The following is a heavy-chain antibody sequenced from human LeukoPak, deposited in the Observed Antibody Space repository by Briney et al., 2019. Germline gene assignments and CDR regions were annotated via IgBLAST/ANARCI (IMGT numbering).Heavy chain of an antibody. Sequence: GGSXRLSCAASGFTFSSYWMHWVRQAPGKGLVWVSIINNDGSETRYADSVKGRFTISRDNAKNTLHLQMNSLRADDTAVYYCATAGQGYMDVWGKGTTVTVSS. V-gene: IGHV3-74*01. CDR1: GFTFSSYW. CDR2: INNDGSET. CDR3: ATAGQGYMDV. D-gene: IGHD1-14*01. J-gene: IGHJ6*03.